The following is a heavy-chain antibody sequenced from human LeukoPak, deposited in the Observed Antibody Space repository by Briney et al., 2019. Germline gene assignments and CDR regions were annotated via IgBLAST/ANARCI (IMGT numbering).Heavy chain of an antibody. D-gene: IGHD3-10*01. CDR2: INPNSGGT. CDR3: AREVRTMVRGVTVYYYGMDV. V-gene: IGHV1-2*02. J-gene: IGHJ6*02. CDR1: GYTFTGYY. Sequence: ASVKVSCKASGYTFTGYYMHWVRQAPGQGLEWMGWINPNSGGTNYAQKFQGRVTMTRDTSISTAYMELSRLRSDDTAVYYCAREVRTMVRGVTVYYYGMDVWGQGTTVTVSS.